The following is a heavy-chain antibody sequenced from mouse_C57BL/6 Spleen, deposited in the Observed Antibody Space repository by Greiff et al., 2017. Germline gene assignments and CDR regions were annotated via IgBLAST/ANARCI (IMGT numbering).Heavy chain of an antibody. CDR3: ARRIYYGSSGYFDV. CDR1: GYAFTNYL. CDR2: INPGRGGT. J-gene: IGHJ1*03. Sequence: QVQLKESGAELVRPGTSVKVSCKASGYAFTNYLIEWVKQRPGQGLEWIGVINPGRGGTNYNEKFKGKATLTADKSSSTAYMQLSSLTSEDSAVYFCARRIYYGSSGYFDVWGTGTTVTVSS. V-gene: IGHV1-54*01. D-gene: IGHD1-1*01.